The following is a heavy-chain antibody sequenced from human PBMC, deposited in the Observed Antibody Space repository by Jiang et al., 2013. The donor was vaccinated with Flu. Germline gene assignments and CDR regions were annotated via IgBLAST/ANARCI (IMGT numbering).Heavy chain of an antibody. CDR2: IYPGDSDT. J-gene: IGHJ6*03. V-gene: IGHV5-51*01. CDR3: ARGSYYYDSSGYLYYYYYMDV. Sequence: GLEWMGIIYPGDSDTRYSPSFQGQVTISADKSISTAYLQWSSLKASDTAMYYCARGSYYYDSSGYLYYYYYMDVWGKGTTVTVSS. D-gene: IGHD3-22*01.